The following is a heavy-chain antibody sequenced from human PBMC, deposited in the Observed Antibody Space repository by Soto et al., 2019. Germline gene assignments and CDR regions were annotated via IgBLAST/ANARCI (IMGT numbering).Heavy chain of an antibody. Sequence: GASVKVSCKASGYTFTSYGISWVRPAPGQGLEWMGWISAYNGNTNYAQKLQGRVTLTTDTSTSTAYMELRSLRSDDTAVYYCARDDPGGLEWLFLSWGQGTLVTVSS. D-gene: IGHD3-3*01. CDR2: ISAYNGNT. CDR3: ARDDPGGLEWLFLS. J-gene: IGHJ4*02. V-gene: IGHV1-18*01. CDR1: GYTFTSYG.